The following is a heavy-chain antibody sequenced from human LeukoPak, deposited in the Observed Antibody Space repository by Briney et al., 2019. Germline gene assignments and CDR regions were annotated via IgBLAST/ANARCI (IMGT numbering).Heavy chain of an antibody. V-gene: IGHV3-7*04. J-gene: IGHJ4*02. CDR1: GLTFRNYW. CDR2: IKEDGSEK. CDR3: AKVATTYFDY. Sequence: PGGSLRLSCAASGLTFRNYWMSWVRQAPGKGLEWVANIKEDGSEKYYVDSVKGRFTISRDNAKNSLYLQMNSLRAEDTAVYYCAKVATTYFDYWGQGTLVTVSS. D-gene: IGHD5-12*01.